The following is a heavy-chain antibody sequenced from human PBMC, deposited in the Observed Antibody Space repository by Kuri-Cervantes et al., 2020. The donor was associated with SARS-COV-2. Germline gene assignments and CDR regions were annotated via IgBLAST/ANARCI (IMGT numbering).Heavy chain of an antibody. CDR1: RFTFSSYA. V-gene: IGHV3-30-3*01. J-gene: IGHJ4*02. D-gene: IGHD1-14*01. CDR2: VSYDGSNK. CDR3: ARDSYNRGSPGIDY. Sequence: GESLKISCAASRFTFSSYAMHWVRQAPGKGLERVAVVSYDGSNKYYADSVKGRFTISRDNSKNMLYLQMNNLRAEDTALYYCARDSYNRGSPGIDYWGQGTLVTVSS.